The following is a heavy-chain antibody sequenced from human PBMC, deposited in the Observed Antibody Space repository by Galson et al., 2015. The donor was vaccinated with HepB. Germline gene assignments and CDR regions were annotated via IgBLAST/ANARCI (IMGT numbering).Heavy chain of an antibody. CDR2: IWYDGSNK. CDR3: ARAFSTSWYPWHDGFYI. V-gene: IGHV3-33*01. CDR1: EFTFSSYA. J-gene: IGHJ3*02. D-gene: IGHD6-13*01. Sequence: SLRLSCAASEFTFSSYAMHWVRQAPGRGLEWVAVIWYDGSNKYYADSVKGRFTISRDNFKNTLSLQMNNLRAEDTAIYYCARAFSTSWYPWHDGFYIWGQGTMATVSS.